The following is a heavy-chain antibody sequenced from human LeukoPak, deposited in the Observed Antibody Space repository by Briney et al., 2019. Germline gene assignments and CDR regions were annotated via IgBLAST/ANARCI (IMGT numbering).Heavy chain of an antibody. D-gene: IGHD5-12*01. CDR3: ARRGGYEVDYYYYYMDV. V-gene: IGHV4-34*01. CDR2: INHSGST. CDR1: GGSFSGYY. J-gene: IGHJ6*03. Sequence: PSETLSLTCAVYGGSFSGYYWSWIRQPPGKGLEWIGEINHSGSTNYDPSLKSRVTISVDTSKNQFSLKLSSVTAADTAVYYCARRGGYEVDYYYYYMDVWGKGTTVTVSS.